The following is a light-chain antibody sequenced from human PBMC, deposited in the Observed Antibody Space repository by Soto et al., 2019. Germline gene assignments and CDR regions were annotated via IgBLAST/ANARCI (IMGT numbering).Light chain of an antibody. V-gene: IGKV3-11*01. CDR2: DAS. Sequence: EIVLTQSPATLSSSPGERATLSCRASQSVNSYLAWYQKKPGQDPRLLIYDASNRATGIPARFSGRGSGTDFNLTISRLETEEFAVYYCQQRSNWPWTFGQGTKVDIK. CDR3: QQRSNWPWT. CDR1: QSVNSY. J-gene: IGKJ1*01.